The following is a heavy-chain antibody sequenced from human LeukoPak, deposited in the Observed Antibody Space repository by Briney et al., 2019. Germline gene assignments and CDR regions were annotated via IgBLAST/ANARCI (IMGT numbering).Heavy chain of an antibody. CDR1: GGSFSGYY. V-gene: IGHV4-34*01. J-gene: IGHJ4*02. CDR3: ARRYSNYFFDY. CDR2: INHSGST. D-gene: IGHD4-11*01. Sequence: SSETLSLTCAVYGGSFSGYYLSWIRQPPGKGLEWIGEINHSGSTYYNASLKSRVTISVDTSKNQFSLKLSSVTAADTAVYYCARRYSNYFFDYWGQGTLVTVSS.